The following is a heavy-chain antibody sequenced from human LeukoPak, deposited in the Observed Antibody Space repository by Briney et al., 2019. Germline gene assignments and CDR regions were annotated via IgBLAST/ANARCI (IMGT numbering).Heavy chain of an antibody. D-gene: IGHD4-17*01. CDR1: ARSFSGYY. V-gene: IGHV4-59*01. J-gene: IGHJ1*01. Sequence: KPSETLSLTCVVYARSFSGYYGSCIRQPPGKGLEWIGCVSYSGTTKYSPSLKSRVTISVDTSQNQFSRKLSSVTAEDTDVYHCANYIGHYVEYVRHWGQGTLVTVSS. CDR2: VSYSGTT. CDR3: ANYIGHYVEYVRH.